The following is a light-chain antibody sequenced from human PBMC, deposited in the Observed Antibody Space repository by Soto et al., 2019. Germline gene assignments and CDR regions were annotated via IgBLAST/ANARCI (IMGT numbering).Light chain of an antibody. J-gene: IGLJ3*02. CDR2: EVS. CDR1: SSDIGGYKY. Sequence: QSVLTQPASVSGSPGQSITISCTGTSSDIGGYKYVSWYQQHPGKAPKLIIFEVSNRPSGVSDRFSGSNSGNTASLTISGLQAEDEADYYCTSYSRYSVLVFGGGTKSPS. CDR3: TSYSRYSVLV. V-gene: IGLV2-14*01.